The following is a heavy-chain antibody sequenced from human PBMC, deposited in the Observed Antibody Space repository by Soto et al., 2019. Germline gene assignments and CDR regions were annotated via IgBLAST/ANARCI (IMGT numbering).Heavy chain of an antibody. CDR3: AREVDSSYYFDY. J-gene: IGHJ4*02. D-gene: IGHD2-15*01. Sequence: PGGSLRLSCAASGFTFSSYAMPWVRQAPGKGLEWVAVISYDGSNKYYADSVKGRFTISRDNSKNTLYLQMNSLRAEDTAVYYCAREVDSSYYFDYWGQGTLVTVSS. CDR1: GFTFSSYA. CDR2: ISYDGSNK. V-gene: IGHV3-30-3*01.